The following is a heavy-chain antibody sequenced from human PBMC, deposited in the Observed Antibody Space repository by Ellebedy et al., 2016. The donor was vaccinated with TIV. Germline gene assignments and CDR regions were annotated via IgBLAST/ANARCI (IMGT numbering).Heavy chain of an antibody. Sequence: GESLKISCKGSGYSFTTYWIAWVRPLFGKVLEWMGIIYPGDSDTTYSPSFQGQVTISADKSISTAYLQWSSLKASDTAIYYCARRSSGYCSVGSCYSQHFDYWGQGTLVTVSS. CDR1: GYSFTTYW. J-gene: IGHJ4*02. V-gene: IGHV5-51*01. CDR3: ARRSSGYCSVGSCYSQHFDY. CDR2: IYPGDSDT. D-gene: IGHD2-15*01.